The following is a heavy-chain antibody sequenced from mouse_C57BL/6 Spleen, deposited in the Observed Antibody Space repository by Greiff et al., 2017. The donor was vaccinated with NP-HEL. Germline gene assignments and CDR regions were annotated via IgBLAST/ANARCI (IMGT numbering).Heavy chain of an antibody. D-gene: IGHD2-1*01. CDR2: IYPGDGDT. CDR3: AGSEGNYGGAMDY. CDR1: GYAFSSSW. V-gene: IGHV1-82*01. J-gene: IGHJ4*01. Sequence: VQLQQSGPELVKPGASVKISCKASGYAFSSSWMNWVKQRPGKGLEWIGRIYPGDGDTNYNGKFKGKATLTADKSSSTAYMQLSSLTSEDSAVYFCAGSEGNYGGAMDYWGQGTSVTVSS.